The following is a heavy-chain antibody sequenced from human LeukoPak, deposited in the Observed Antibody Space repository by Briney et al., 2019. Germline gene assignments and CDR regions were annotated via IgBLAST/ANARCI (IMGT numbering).Heavy chain of an antibody. V-gene: IGHV3-74*01. CDR1: GFTFSKYW. Sequence: PGGSLRLSCAASGFTFSKYWMLWVRQAPGKGLDGVSRINTDGTVTTYAASVKGRFTVSRDNADNTMFLQMNSVRDEDTAVYYCATKQWLAPPPDSWGQGTPVTVSS. CDR3: ATKQWLAPPPDS. D-gene: IGHD6-19*01. J-gene: IGHJ4*02. CDR2: INTDGTVT.